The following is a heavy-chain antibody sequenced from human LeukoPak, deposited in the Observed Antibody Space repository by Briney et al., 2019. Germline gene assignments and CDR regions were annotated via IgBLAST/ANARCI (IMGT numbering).Heavy chain of an antibody. J-gene: IGHJ4*02. D-gene: IGHD6-13*01. V-gene: IGHV3-33*01. CDR3: ARDAGRVIDY. CDR2: IWYDGSNK. CDR1: GFTFSSYG. Sequence: HSGRPLRLSCAASGFTFSSYGMHWVRQAPGKGLEWVAVIWYDGSNKNYADSVKGRFTISRDNSKNTLYLQMNSLRAEDTAVYYCARDAGRVIDYWGQGTLVTVSS.